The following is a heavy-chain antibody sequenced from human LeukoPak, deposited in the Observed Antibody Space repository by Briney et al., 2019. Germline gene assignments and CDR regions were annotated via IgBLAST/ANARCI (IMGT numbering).Heavy chain of an antibody. V-gene: IGHV1-69-2*01. CDR1: GYTFTDYY. J-gene: IGHJ6*03. CDR3: ATTSNSGSYPTEHYYYYCYMDV. D-gene: IGHD1-26*01. Sequence: GATVKISCKASGYTFTDYYMHWVQQAPGKGLEWMGRVDPEDGETIYAEKFQGRVTITADTSTDTAYMELSSLRSEDTAVYYCATTSNSGSYPTEHYYYYCYMDVWGKGTTVTVSS. CDR2: VDPEDGET.